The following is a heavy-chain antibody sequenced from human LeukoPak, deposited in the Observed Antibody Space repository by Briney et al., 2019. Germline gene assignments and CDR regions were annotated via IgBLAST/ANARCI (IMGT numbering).Heavy chain of an antibody. CDR1: GGSFSGYY. J-gene: IGHJ4*02. Sequence: SETLSLTCAVYGGSFSGYYWSWVRQPPGRGLGWIGEINHSGITNYNPPLKSRVTISVDTSKNQVSLKLSSVTAADTAVYYCARHYLGGSSWEYWGQGSLVTVSS. CDR3: ARHYLGGSSWEY. D-gene: IGHD6-13*01. CDR2: INHSGIT. V-gene: IGHV4-34*01.